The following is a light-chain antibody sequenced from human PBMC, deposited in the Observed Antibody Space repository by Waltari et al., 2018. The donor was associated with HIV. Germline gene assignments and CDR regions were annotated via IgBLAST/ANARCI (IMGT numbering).Light chain of an antibody. J-gene: IGLJ1*01. Sequence: QSVLTQPPSASGTPGQRVTISCSGSSSNIGSKYVYWYQQLPGTAPKLLIYRNTQRPSGVPDRFSGSTSGTSASLAIIGLRSEDEADYYCAAWDDSLSVVYVFGTGTKVTVL. CDR3: AAWDDSLSVVYV. V-gene: IGLV1-47*01. CDR1: SSNIGSKY. CDR2: RNT.